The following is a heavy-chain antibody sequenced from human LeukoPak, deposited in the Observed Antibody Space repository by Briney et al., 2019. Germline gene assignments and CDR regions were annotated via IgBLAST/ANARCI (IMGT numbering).Heavy chain of an antibody. D-gene: IGHD6-19*01. V-gene: IGHV1-69*01. J-gene: IGHJ5*02. CDR3: AKSSCCPGIAVDDWLDP. Sequence: GASVKVSCKASGGTFSSYAISWVRQAPGQGLEWMGGIIPIFGTANYAQKFQGRVTITADESTSTAYMELSSLRSEDTAVYYCAKSSCCPGIAVDDWLDPWGQGTLVTVSS. CDR1: GGTFSSYA. CDR2: IIPIFGTA.